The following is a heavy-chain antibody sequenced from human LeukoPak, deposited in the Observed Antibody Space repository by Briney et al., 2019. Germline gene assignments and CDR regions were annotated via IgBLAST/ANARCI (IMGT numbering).Heavy chain of an antibody. Sequence: ASVKVSCKASGGTFSSYAISWVRQAPGQGLEWMGGIIPIFGTANYAQKFQGRVTITADESTSTAYMELSGLRSEDTAVYYCARAGAYDFWSGYLDSFDYWGQGTLVTVSS. CDR2: IIPIFGTA. J-gene: IGHJ4*02. D-gene: IGHD3-3*01. CDR1: GGTFSSYA. CDR3: ARAGAYDFWSGYLDSFDY. V-gene: IGHV1-69*01.